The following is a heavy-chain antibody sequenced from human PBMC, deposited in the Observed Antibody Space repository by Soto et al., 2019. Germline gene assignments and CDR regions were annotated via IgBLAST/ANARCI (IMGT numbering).Heavy chain of an antibody. Sequence: ASVKVSCKGSGYTFTSYYMHWVRQAPGQGLEWMGIINPSGGSTSYAQKFQGRVTMTRDTSTSTVYMELSSLRSEDTAVYYCARDTVQNYDILTGPTSGNWFDPWGQGTLVTVSS. CDR1: GYTFTSYY. CDR3: ARDTVQNYDILTGPTSGNWFDP. J-gene: IGHJ5*02. CDR2: INPSGGST. V-gene: IGHV1-46*01. D-gene: IGHD3-9*01.